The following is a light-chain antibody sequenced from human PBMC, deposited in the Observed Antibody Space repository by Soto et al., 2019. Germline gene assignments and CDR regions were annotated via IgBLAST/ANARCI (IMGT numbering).Light chain of an antibody. Sequence: DIQMTQSPSTLSASVGDRVTITCRASQSISSWLAWYQQKPGKAPKLLIYDASSLESGVPSRFSGSGSGTEFTLSISSLQPDDFATYYCHQYNSYSLTFGQGNKLESK. V-gene: IGKV1-5*01. CDR1: QSISSW. J-gene: IGKJ2*01. CDR2: DAS. CDR3: HQYNSYSLT.